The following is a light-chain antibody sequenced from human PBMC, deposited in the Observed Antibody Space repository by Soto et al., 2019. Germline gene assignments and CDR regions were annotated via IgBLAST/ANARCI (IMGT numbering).Light chain of an antibody. V-gene: IGLV4-60*03. CDR1: SGHSSYI. J-gene: IGLJ2*01. CDR2: LEGSGSY. Sequence: QPVLTQSSSASASLGSSVKLTCTLSSGHSSYIIAWHQQQPGKAPRYLMKLEGSGSYNKGSGVPDRISGSSSGADRYLTISNLQSEDEADYYCETWDSNTHRGVFGGGTKLTVL. CDR3: ETWDSNTHRGV.